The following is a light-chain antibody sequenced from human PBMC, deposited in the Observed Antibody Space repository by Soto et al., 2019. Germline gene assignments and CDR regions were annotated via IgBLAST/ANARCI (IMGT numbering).Light chain of an antibody. J-gene: IGKJ4*01. CDR2: GAS. CDR1: QGISNY. CDR3: QHLNTYPFT. Sequence: IHMTLSPSSLSASVGDRVTMTCRASQGISNYLAWYQQKPGKAPKLLIYGASTLQSGVPSRFSGSGSGTDFTLTISSLQPEDFATYYCQHLNTYPFTFGGGTKVDIK. V-gene: IGKV1-9*01.